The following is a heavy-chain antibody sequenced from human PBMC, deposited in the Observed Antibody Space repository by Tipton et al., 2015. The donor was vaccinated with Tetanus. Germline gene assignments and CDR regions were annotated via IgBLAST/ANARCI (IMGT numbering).Heavy chain of an antibody. CDR3: ARGITDGYFRRLDY. CDR2: ISNGNP. V-gene: IGHV4-4*07. Sequence: TLSLTCTVSRGPISSYYWSWIRQPAGKGLEWIGYISNGNPDYTPSLKSRLTLSADTSKNELSLKLQSVTAADAAVYYCARGITDGYFRRLDYWGQGTRVAVSP. CDR1: RGPISSYY. J-gene: IGHJ4*02. D-gene: IGHD2/OR15-2a*01.